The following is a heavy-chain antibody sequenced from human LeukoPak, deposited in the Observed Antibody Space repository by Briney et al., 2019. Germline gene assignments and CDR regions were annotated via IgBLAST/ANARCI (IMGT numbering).Heavy chain of an antibody. J-gene: IGHJ4*02. CDR1: GFTFRSYT. CDR2: IGADGTST. V-gene: IGHV3-23*01. CDR3: ARNYYGAGTMGGY. D-gene: IGHD3-10*01. Sequence: GGSLRLSCAASGFTFRSYTMTWVRQAPGKGLEWVSTIGADGTSTYYAGPVKGRFTISRDNSKNTLFLLMNSLRAEDTAVYYCARNYYGAGTMGGYWGQGTLATVSS.